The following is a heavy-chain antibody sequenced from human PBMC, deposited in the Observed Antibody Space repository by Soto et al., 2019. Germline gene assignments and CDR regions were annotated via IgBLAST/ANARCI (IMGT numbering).Heavy chain of an antibody. D-gene: IGHD4-17*01. V-gene: IGHV3-7*03. J-gene: IGHJ4*02. CDR2: INKDGGQI. CDR1: VFSFSSHC. Sequence: GGRLRISCAVSVFSFSSHCMQWVRQAPGKGLEWVANINKDGGQIYYADSLKGRFTISRDNAINSLYLHMSSLRAEDTAVYFCASGDYVKDWGQGTL. CDR3: ASGDYVKD.